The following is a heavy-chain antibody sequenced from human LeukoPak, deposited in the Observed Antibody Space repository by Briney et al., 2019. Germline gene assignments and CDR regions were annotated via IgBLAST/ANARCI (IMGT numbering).Heavy chain of an antibody. CDR3: ARDGTNCDYLNWFDP. V-gene: IGHV7-4-1*02. J-gene: IGHJ5*02. CDR1: GYTFTSYA. D-gene: IGHD5-12*01. Sequence: GASVKVSRKASGYTFTSYAMNWVRQAPGQGLEWMGWINTNTGNPTYAQGFTGRFVFSLDTSVSTAYLQISSLKAEDTAVYYCARDGTNCDYLNWFDPWGQGTLVTVSS. CDR2: INTNTGNP.